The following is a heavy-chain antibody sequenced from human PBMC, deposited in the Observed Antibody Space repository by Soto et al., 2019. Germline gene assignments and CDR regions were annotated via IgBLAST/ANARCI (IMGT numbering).Heavy chain of an antibody. J-gene: IGHJ5*02. D-gene: IGHD3-16*02. CDR3: ARVGEPYDYIWGSYRFGFDP. V-gene: IGHV1-3*01. Sequence: ASVKVSCKASGYTFTSYAMHWVRQAPGQRLEWMGWINAGNGNTKYAQKFQGRVTMTRNTSISTAYMELSSLRSEDTAVYYCARVGEPYDYIWGSYRFGFDPWGQGTLVTVSS. CDR2: INAGNGNT. CDR1: GYTFTSYA.